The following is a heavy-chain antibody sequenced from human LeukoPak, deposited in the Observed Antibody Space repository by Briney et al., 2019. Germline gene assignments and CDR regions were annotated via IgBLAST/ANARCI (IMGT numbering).Heavy chain of an antibody. Sequence: SETLSLTCAVYGGSFSGYYWSWIRQPPGKGLEWIGEINHSGSTNYNPSLKSRVTISVDTSKNQFSLKLSSVTAADTAVYYCARGMWLRLWKSYDYWGQGTLVTVSS. CDR2: INHSGST. CDR1: GGSFSGYY. V-gene: IGHV4-34*01. J-gene: IGHJ4*02. CDR3: ARGMWLRLWKSYDY. D-gene: IGHD5-12*01.